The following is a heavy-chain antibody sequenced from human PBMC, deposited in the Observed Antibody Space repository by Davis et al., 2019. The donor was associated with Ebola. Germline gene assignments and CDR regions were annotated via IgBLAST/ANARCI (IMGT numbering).Heavy chain of an antibody. CDR2: IKSKTDGGTT. V-gene: IGHV3-15*01. D-gene: IGHD3-16*01. CDR1: GFTFSNAW. J-gene: IGHJ5*02. Sequence: GESLKISCAASGFTFSNAWMSWVRQAPGKGLEWVGRIKSKTDGGTTDYAAPVKGRLTISRDDSKNTLYLQMNSLKTEDTAVYYCTTRTFGGVNPWGQGTLVTVSS. CDR3: TTRTFGGVNP.